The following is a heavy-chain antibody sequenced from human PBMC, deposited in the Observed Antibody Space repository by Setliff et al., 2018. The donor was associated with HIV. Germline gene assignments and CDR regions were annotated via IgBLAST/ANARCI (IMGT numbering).Heavy chain of an antibody. D-gene: IGHD3-22*01. J-gene: IGHJ4*01. CDR3: ARQNYYDISGYYERPLDFDF. Sequence: SETLSLTCTVSGFSLSNKYYWAWIRQPPRKGLEWLASISHTETTYHNPSLKSRVTISIDTSKNQFSLRLSSVTAADTAIYYCARQNYYDISGYYERPLDFDFWAKACWSPSPQ. V-gene: IGHV4-38-2*02. CDR1: GFSLSNKYY. CDR2: ISHTETT.